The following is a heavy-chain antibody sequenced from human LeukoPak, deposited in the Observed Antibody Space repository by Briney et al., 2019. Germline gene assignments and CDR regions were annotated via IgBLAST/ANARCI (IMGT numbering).Heavy chain of an antibody. CDR1: GFTFSSYS. CDR3: ARDALADADY. J-gene: IGHJ4*02. V-gene: IGHV3-21*01. CDR2: ISSSSSYI. Sequence: GGSLRLSCAASGFTFSSYSMNWVRQAPGKGLEWVSSISSSSSYICYADSVKGRFTISRDNAKNSLYLQMNSLRAEDTAVYYCARDALADADYWGQGTLVTVSS.